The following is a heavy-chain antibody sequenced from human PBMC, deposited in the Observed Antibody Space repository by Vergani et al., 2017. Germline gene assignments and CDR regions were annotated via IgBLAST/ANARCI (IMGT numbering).Heavy chain of an antibody. V-gene: IGHV1-69*13. D-gene: IGHD1-26*01. CDR3: ARAYKINVGDGLDG. CDR2: IIPIFKTP. CDR1: GGAFSAYG. Sequence: QVYLVQSGAEVKKPGSSVKVSCKTSGGAFSAYGLDWVRQAPGQGLEWMGRIIPIFKTPIYAQKFQGRVTITADESTDTVSMQLSSLISDDTAMYYGARAYKINVGDGLDGWVRGTTLIVS. J-gene: IGHJ6*02.